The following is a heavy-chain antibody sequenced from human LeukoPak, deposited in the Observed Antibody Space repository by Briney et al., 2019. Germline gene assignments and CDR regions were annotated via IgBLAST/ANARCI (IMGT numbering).Heavy chain of an antibody. CDR3: ARDTGLRPYWYFDL. D-gene: IGHD2-8*02. J-gene: IGHJ2*01. V-gene: IGHV1-2*02. CDR2: INPNSGGT. CDR1: GYTFTGYY. Sequence: ASVTVSCKASGYTFTGYYMHWVRQAPGQGLEWMGWINPNSGGTNYAQKFQGRVTMTRDTSISTAYMELSRLRSDDTAVYYCARDTGLRPYWYFDLWGRGTLVTVSS.